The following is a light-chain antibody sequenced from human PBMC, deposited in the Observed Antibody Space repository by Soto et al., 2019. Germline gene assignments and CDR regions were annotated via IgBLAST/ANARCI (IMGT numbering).Light chain of an antibody. Sequence: QSALTQPASVSGSPGQSITISCTGTSSDIGGYNYVSWYQQHPGKAPKLMIYEVSNWPSGVFDRFSGSKSGNTASLTISGLQAEDEADYYCSSYTGSSTVVFGGGTKVTVL. V-gene: IGLV2-14*01. CDR3: SSYTGSSTVV. CDR1: SSDIGGYNY. CDR2: EVS. J-gene: IGLJ2*01.